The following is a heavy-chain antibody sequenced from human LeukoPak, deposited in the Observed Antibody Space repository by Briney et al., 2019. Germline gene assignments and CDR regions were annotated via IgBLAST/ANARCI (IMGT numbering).Heavy chain of an antibody. CDR3: AKVERSSRVHYFDY. V-gene: IGHV3-23*01. CDR1: GFTFSYYA. CDR2: ISGSGDST. D-gene: IGHD3-10*01. J-gene: IGHJ4*02. Sequence: QPGGSLRLSCAASGFTFSYYAMTWVRQAPGKGLEWVSDISGSGDSTNYADSVKGRFTISRDNSKYTVYLQMNSLRAEDTALYYCAKVERSSRVHYFDYWGRGSLVTVSS.